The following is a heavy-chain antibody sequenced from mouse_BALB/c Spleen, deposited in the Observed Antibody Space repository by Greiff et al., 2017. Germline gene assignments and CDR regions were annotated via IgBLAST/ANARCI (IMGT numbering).Heavy chain of an antibody. D-gene: IGHD4-1*01. CDR3: ARGLGHYFDY. J-gene: IGHJ2*01. CDR1: GFTFSDYY. Sequence: EVKLVESGGGLVKPGGSLKLSCAASGFTFSDYYMYWVRQTPEKRLEWVATISDGGSYTYYPDSVKGRFTISRDNAKNNLYLQMSSLKSEDTAMYYCARGLGHYFDYWGQGTTLTVSS. CDR2: ISDGGSYT. V-gene: IGHV5-4*02.